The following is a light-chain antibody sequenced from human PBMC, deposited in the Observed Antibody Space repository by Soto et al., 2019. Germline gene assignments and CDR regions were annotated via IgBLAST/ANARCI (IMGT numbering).Light chain of an antibody. V-gene: IGKV3-11*01. CDR3: QQRSNWSPYT. CDR2: DAS. Sequence: EIVLTQSPATLSLSPGERATLSCRASQSVSSYLAWYQQKPGQAPRLLIYDASNRATGIPARFSGSGSGTDFPLTISSLEPEDFAVYYCQQRSNWSPYTFGQGTKLEIK. J-gene: IGKJ2*01. CDR1: QSVSSY.